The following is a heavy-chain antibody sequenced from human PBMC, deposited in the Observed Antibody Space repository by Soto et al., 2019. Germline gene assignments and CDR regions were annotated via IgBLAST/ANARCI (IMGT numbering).Heavy chain of an antibody. Sequence: SETLSLTCTVSGDSISSGGSYWSWIRQHPGKGLEWIGYIYHSGTTYYNPSLKSRVTISVDTSKNQFSLKLSSVTAADTAVYYCAGQPTAGSYYDLGSYYYYYAMDVWGQGTTVTVSS. J-gene: IGHJ6*02. CDR3: AGQPTAGSYYDLGSYYYYYAMDV. V-gene: IGHV4-30-4*08. D-gene: IGHD3-10*01. CDR1: GDSISSGGSY. CDR2: IYHSGTT.